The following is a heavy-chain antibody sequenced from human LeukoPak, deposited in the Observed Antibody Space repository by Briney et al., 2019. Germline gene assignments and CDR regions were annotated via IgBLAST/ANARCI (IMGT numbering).Heavy chain of an antibody. V-gene: IGHV1-8*01. D-gene: IGHD1-26*01. CDR2: LNPISGHT. CDR3: ARGRGGSYGYVFDI. Sequence: GASVKVSCKASGYALTSFDINWVRQATGQGLEWMGWLNPISGHTAYAQKFQDRVTLTRSTSISTAYMELGSLKFEDTAVYYCARGRGGSYGYVFDIWGQGTMVTVSS. J-gene: IGHJ3*02. CDR1: GYALTSFD.